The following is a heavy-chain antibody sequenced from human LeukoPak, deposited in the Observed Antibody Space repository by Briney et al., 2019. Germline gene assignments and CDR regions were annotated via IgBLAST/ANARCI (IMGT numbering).Heavy chain of an antibody. CDR3: ARWFGNYYYYMDV. CDR2: INHSGST. Sequence: SETLSLTCAVHGGSFSGYYWSWIRQPPGKGLEWIGEINHSGSTNYNPSLKSRVTISVDTSKNQFSLKLSSVTAADTAVYYCARWFGNYYYYMDVWGKGTTVTVSS. J-gene: IGHJ6*03. CDR1: GGSFSGYY. D-gene: IGHD3-10*01. V-gene: IGHV4-34*01.